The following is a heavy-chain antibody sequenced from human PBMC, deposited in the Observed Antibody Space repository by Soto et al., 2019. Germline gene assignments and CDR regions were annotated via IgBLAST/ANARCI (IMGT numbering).Heavy chain of an antibody. Sequence: ASVKVSCKASGGTFSSYTISWVRQAPGQGLEWMGWMNPNSGNTGYAQKFQGRVTMTRNTSISTAYMELSSLRSEDTAVYYCARGLRQIPTTEDDDAFDIWGQGTMVTVSS. D-gene: IGHD1-1*01. J-gene: IGHJ3*02. V-gene: IGHV1-8*02. CDR1: GGTFSSYT. CDR3: ARGLRQIPTTEDDDAFDI. CDR2: MNPNSGNT.